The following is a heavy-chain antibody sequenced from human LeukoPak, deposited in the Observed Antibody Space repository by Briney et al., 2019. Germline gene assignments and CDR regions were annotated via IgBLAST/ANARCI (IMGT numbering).Heavy chain of an antibody. Sequence: ASVKVSCKASGYDFVKYDITWVRQAPGQGLQWMGWISGYSGDTNNAHILQGRVTMTTDTSTTTAYMEVSNLRSDDTADYYCAREIRVRGTEFMDFWGQGTLVTVSS. D-gene: IGHD1-26*01. CDR3: AREIRVRGTEFMDF. CDR2: ISGYSGDT. CDR1: GYDFVKYD. V-gene: IGHV1-18*01. J-gene: IGHJ4*02.